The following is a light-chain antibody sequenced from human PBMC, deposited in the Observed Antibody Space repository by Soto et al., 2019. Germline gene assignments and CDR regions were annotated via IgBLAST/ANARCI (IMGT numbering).Light chain of an antibody. CDR2: DAS. CDR1: QNIRSR. J-gene: IGKJ1*01. V-gene: IGKV1-5*01. CDR3: QQYSSAWT. Sequence: DFQMTQSPSTLSASVGDRVTITCRASQNIRSRLAWFQQKPGKAPKLLIYDASSLESGVPQRFSGSGSGTEFTLTISSLQPDDFATYYCQQYSSAWTFGQGTKV.